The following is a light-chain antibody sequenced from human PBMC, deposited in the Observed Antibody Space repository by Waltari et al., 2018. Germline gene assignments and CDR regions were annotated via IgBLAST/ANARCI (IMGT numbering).Light chain of an antibody. CDR2: GAS. Sequence: EIVMTQSPATLSVSPGERATLSCRASQSISRNLAWYHQKPGPAPRPLIYGASTRATCIPARFSGSGSGTEFTLTISSLQSEDFAVYYCQQYNNWPPDLTFGGGTKVEI. J-gene: IGKJ4*01. CDR3: QQYNNWPPDLT. CDR1: QSISRN. V-gene: IGKV3-15*01.